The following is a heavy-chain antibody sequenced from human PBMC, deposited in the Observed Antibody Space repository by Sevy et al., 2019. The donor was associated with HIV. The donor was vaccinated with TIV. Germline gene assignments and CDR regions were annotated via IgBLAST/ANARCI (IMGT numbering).Heavy chain of an antibody. V-gene: IGHV3-48*02. Sequence: GGSLRLSCVASGFTFSRYSMNWVRQAPGKGLEWVSNIGSTGPTIYYADSVKGRFTISRDNAKNSLYLQMNSLREEDTAVYYCARPGSGWLEFHSWGQEPWSPSPQ. CDR1: GFTFSRYS. D-gene: IGHD6-19*01. J-gene: IGHJ5*01. CDR2: IGSTGPTI. CDR3: ARPGSGWLEFHS.